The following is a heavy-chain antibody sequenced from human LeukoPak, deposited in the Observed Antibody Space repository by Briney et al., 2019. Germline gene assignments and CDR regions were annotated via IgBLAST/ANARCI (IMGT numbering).Heavy chain of an antibody. J-gene: IGHJ4*02. D-gene: IGHD5-12*01. V-gene: IGHV3-30*18. CDR3: AKDLSRGYDAVLRD. Sequence: GGPLRLSCAASGFTFSSYGMHWVRQAPGKGLEWVAVISYDGSNKYYADSVKGRFTISRDNSKNTLYLQMNSLRAEDTAVYCCAKDLSRGYDAVLRDWGQGTLVTVSS. CDR2: ISYDGSNK. CDR1: GFTFSSYG.